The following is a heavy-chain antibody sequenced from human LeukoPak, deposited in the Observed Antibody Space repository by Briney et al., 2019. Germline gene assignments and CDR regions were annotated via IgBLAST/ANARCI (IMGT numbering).Heavy chain of an antibody. J-gene: IGHJ4*02. V-gene: IGHV1-46*01. Sequence: ASVWVSCKASGYTFTSYYIHWVRQAPGQGLEWMGIINPRGGSTTYAQKFQGRVTMTRDPSTSTVYMELSSLRSEDTAEYYCVRKNSGSQYGDYYFDYWGQGTLVTVSS. CDR1: GYTFTSYY. D-gene: IGHD1-26*01. CDR2: INPRGGST. CDR3: VRKNSGSQYGDYYFDY.